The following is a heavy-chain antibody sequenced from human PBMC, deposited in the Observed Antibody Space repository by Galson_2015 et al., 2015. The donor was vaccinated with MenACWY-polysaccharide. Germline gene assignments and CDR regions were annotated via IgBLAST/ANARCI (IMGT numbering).Heavy chain of an antibody. V-gene: IGHV3-30*12. CDR2: IYYDGSKK. Sequence: SLRLSGAASGFTFRSYGMHWVRQAPGKGLEGVTIIYYDGSKKEYADSVKGRFTISRDNSKNTLYLQMDSLRAEDTAVYYCSRLQSKYMDVWGKGTTVTVSS. D-gene: IGHD4-11*01. J-gene: IGHJ6*04. CDR1: GFTFRSYG. CDR3: SRLQSKYMDV.